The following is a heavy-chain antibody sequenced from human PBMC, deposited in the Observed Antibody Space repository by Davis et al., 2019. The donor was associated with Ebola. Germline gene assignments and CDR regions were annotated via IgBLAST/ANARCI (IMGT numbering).Heavy chain of an antibody. D-gene: IGHD4-11*01. CDR2: IYPGDSDT. J-gene: IGHJ6*03. Sequence: PGGSLRLSCKGSGYSFTSYWIGWVRQMPGKGLEWMGIIYPGDSDTRYSPSFQGQVTISADKSISTAYLQWSSLKASDTAMYYCARIGVTTDGYYYYYMDVWGKGTTVTVSS. CDR1: GYSFTSYW. V-gene: IGHV5-51*01. CDR3: ARIGVTTDGYYYYYMDV.